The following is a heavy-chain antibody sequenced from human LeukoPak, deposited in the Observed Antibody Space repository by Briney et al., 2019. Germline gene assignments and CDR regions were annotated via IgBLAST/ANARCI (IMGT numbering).Heavy chain of an antibody. J-gene: IGHJ3*02. D-gene: IGHD6-13*01. CDR3: ARHRRAAAYFDI. Sequence: SETLSLTCTVSGGSISSYYWSWIRQPPGKGLEWIGHIYNSGDTNHNPSLKSRVTTSVDTSKNQFSLKLSSVTAADTAVYYCARHRRAAAYFDIWGHGTVVTVSS. CDR2: IYNSGDT. V-gene: IGHV4-59*08. CDR1: GGSISSYY.